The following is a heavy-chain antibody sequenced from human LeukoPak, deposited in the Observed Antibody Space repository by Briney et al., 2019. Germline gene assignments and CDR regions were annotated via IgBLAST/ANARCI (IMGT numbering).Heavy chain of an antibody. Sequence: ASVKVSCKTSGYPFTNHGVSWVRQAPGQGLEWMGWINANSGDTNYAQRFQGRLTMTTDTSTTTAYMELRSLSSDDTAVYYCVRDWPIVIADYWGQGTLVTVSS. CDR2: INANSGDT. V-gene: IGHV1-18*01. CDR1: GYPFTNHG. D-gene: IGHD2/OR15-2a*01. J-gene: IGHJ4*02. CDR3: VRDWPIVIADY.